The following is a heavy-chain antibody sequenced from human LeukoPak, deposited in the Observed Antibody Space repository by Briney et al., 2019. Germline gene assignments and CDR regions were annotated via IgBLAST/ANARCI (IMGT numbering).Heavy chain of an antibody. CDR1: GFTFSRDE. V-gene: IGHV3-48*03. Sequence: GGSLRLSCATSGFTFSRDEMNWVRQAPGKWLEWVSYISGSGSKIYYADSVKGRFTISRDNSKNTLYLQMNSLRAEDTAVYYCAKGPSGSYEEYYFDYWGQGTLVTVSS. CDR2: ISGSGSKI. CDR3: AKGPSGSYEEYYFDY. J-gene: IGHJ4*02. D-gene: IGHD1-26*01.